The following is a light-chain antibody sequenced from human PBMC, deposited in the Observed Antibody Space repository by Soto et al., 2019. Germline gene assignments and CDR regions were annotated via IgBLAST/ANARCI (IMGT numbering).Light chain of an antibody. J-gene: IGKJ1*01. Sequence: EIVLTQSPAILSLSPGERATLSCRASQSVSSYLAWYQQRPGQAPRLLIYDASNRATGIPARFSGSGSGTDFTLTISSLEPEDFATYYCQHYNSYSEAFGHGTKVELK. V-gene: IGKV3-11*01. CDR1: QSVSSY. CDR3: QHYNSYSEA. CDR2: DAS.